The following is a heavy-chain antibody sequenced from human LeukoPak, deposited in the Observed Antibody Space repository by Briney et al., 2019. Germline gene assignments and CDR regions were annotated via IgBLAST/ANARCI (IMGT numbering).Heavy chain of an antibody. CDR1: GYTFTSYS. CDR2: INPSGGST. D-gene: IGHD2-21*02. J-gene: IGHJ6*03. V-gene: IGHV1-46*01. CDR3: ARGNLIYCGGDCYRHYYYYMDV. Sequence: ASVKVSCKASGYTFTSYSMNWVRQAPGQGPEWMGIINPSGGSTSYAQKFQGRVTMTRDMSTSTVYMELSSLRSEDTAVYYCARGNLIYCGGDCYRHYYYYMDVWGKGTTVTVSS.